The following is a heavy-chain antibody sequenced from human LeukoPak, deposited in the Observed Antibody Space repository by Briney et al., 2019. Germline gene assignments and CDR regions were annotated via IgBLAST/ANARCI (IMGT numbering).Heavy chain of an antibody. CDR1: GFTFDEYA. Sequence: GGSLRLSCAVSGFTFDEYAMHWVRQAPGKGLEWVSGISWNSGLIDYADSVKGRFTISRDNAKNSLYLQMNSLKAEDTAFYYCVKVGIFGLVTYYFDYWGQGTLVTVSA. J-gene: IGHJ4*02. D-gene: IGHD3/OR15-3a*01. CDR3: VKVGIFGLVTYYFDY. V-gene: IGHV3-9*01. CDR2: ISWNSGLI.